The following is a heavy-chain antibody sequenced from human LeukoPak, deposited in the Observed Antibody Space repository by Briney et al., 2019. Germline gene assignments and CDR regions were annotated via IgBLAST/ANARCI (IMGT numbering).Heavy chain of an antibody. Sequence: GSLRLSCAASGFTFSSYSMNWVRQAPGKGLEWIGEINHSGSTNYNPSLKSRVTISVDTSKNQFSLKLSSVTAADTAVYYCARGFGADIVVVVAAGSYAFDIWGQGTMVTVSS. V-gene: IGHV4-34*01. CDR2: INHSGST. D-gene: IGHD2-15*01. CDR3: ARGFGADIVVVVAAGSYAFDI. CDR1: GFTFSSYS. J-gene: IGHJ3*02.